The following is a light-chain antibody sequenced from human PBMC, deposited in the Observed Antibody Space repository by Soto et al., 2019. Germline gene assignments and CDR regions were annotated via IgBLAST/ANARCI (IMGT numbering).Light chain of an antibody. Sequence: QSVLAQPRSASGSPGQSVTISCTGTSTDVGCYNYVSWYQQHPGKAPYFMIYQLSKRPSCGPARFSGSKSGNTASLTVSGLHAEDEADYYCSSYAGSNNFVFRTGTKVTV. CDR1: STDVGCYNY. J-gene: IGLJ1*01. V-gene: IGLV2-8*01. CDR3: SSYAGSNNFV. CDR2: QLS.